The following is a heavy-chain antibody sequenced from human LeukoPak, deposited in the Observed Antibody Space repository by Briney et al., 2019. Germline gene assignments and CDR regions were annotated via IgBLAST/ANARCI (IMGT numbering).Heavy chain of an antibody. CDR2: ISGSGGST. Sequence: GGSLRLSCAASGFTFSSYAMSWVRQAPGKGLEWVSAISGSGGSTYYADSVKGRFTISRDNSKNTLYLQMNSLRAEDTAVYYRKVVVAATNHYYYGMDVWGQGTTVIVSS. J-gene: IGHJ6*02. D-gene: IGHD2-15*01. V-gene: IGHV3-23*01. CDR3: KVVVAATNHYYYGMDV. CDR1: GFTFSSYA.